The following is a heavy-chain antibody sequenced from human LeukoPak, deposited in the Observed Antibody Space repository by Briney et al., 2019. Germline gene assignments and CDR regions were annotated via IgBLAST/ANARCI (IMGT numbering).Heavy chain of an antibody. D-gene: IGHD3-3*01. Sequence: GGSLRLSCATSGFTFSRYAMHWVRQAPGKGLEWVALISYDANIGSDKYYADSVKGRFTISRDNSKNTLYLQMNSLRAEDTAVYYCARDGGYDFWSGYYQDYWGQGTLVTVSS. CDR3: ARDGGYDFWSGYYQDY. CDR1: GFTFSRYA. V-gene: IGHV3-30-3*01. CDR2: ISYDANIGSDK. J-gene: IGHJ4*02.